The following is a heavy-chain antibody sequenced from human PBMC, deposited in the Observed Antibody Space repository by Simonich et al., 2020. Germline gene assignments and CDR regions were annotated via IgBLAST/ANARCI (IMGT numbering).Heavy chain of an antibody. CDR3: AKELGDRITMIVVVIDALDI. Sequence: GGGLVQPGGSLRLSCAASGFTFSSYAMSWVRQPPGKGLVWGSAISGSGGITYYADSVKGRFTISRDNSKNTLDLQMKSLRAEDTAVYNCAKELGDRITMIVVVIDALDIWGQGTMVTVSS. D-gene: IGHD3-22*01. CDR1: GFTFSSYA. V-gene: IGHV3-23*01. J-gene: IGHJ3*02. CDR2: ISGSGGIT.